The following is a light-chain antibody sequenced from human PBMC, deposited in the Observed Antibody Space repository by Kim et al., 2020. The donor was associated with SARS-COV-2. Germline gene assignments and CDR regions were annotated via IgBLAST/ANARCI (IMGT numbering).Light chain of an antibody. CDR1: QSISDF. Sequence: ASVGDRVTIPCRASQSISDFLAWYQQKPGKAPKLLIYRASNLKSGVPSRFSGSGSGTEFTLTTSSLQPDDFATYYCQQYRSYPWTFGQGTKVDIK. V-gene: IGKV1-5*03. CDR3: QQYRSYPWT. J-gene: IGKJ1*01. CDR2: RAS.